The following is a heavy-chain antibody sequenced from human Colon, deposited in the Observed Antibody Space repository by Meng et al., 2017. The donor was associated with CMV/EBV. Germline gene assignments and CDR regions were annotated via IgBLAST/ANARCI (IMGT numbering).Heavy chain of an antibody. V-gene: IGHV3-23*01. D-gene: IGHD2-15*01. Sequence: GESLKISCTAPGFTFSSYAMSWVRQAPGKGLEWVSAISGSGGSTYYADSVKGRFTISRDNSKNTLYLQMNSLRAEDTAVYYCAKDGGGCSGGSCYSDFGVYYFDYWGQGTLVTVSS. J-gene: IGHJ4*02. CDR2: ISGSGGST. CDR3: AKDGGGCSGGSCYSDFGVYYFDY. CDR1: GFTFSSYA.